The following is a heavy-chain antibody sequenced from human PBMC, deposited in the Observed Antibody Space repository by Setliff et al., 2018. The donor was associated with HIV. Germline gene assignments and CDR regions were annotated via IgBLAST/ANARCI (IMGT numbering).Heavy chain of an antibody. Sequence: GGSLRLSCAASEFTFSSYTMKWVRQAPGRGLEYVAGMNRDGSEKGYADSVKGRFSISRDNAENSLYLQMNSLRAEDTAVYYCARDNGRYFDRGWFDPWGQGALVTVSS. J-gene: IGHJ5*02. CDR3: ARDNGRYFDRGWFDP. CDR2: MNRDGSEK. D-gene: IGHD3-9*01. CDR1: EFTFSSYT. V-gene: IGHV3-7*01.